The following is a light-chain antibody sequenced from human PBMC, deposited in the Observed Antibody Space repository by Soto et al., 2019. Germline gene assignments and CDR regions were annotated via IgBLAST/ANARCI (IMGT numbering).Light chain of an antibody. V-gene: IGKV1-5*03. CDR3: QQYNNYPWT. CDR1: QSINSW. Sequence: DIQLTQSPSTLSASVGDTVTITCRATQSINSWLAWYQQKPGRAPKLLVYEASNLQSGVPSRFSGSGSVTEFTLSISSLQPDDFATYHCQQYNNYPWTFGQGTTVEVK. J-gene: IGKJ1*01. CDR2: EAS.